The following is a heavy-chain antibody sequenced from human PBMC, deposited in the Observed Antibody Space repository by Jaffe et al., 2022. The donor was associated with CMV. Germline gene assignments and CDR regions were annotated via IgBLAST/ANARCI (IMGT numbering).Heavy chain of an antibody. CDR1: GFSLNNARMG. CDR2: IYSTDEK. V-gene: IGHV2-26*01. J-gene: IGHJ6*03. D-gene: IGHD3-10*01. CDR3: ARGIFYNYYYYYMDV. Sequence: QVTLKESGPVLVKPTETLTLTCIVSGFSLNNARMGVSWIRQPPGKALEWLAHIYSTDEKSYNTSLKSRLTISKDTSKSQVVLTVTNVDPVDTATYFCARGIFYNYYYYYMDVWGKGTTVTVSS.